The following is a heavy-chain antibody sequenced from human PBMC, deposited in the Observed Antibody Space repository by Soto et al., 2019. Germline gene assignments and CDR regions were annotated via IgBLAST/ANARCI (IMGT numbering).Heavy chain of an antibody. D-gene: IGHD3-22*01. CDR1: GYTFTGYY. J-gene: IGHJ4*02. V-gene: IGHV1-2*02. CDR3: ASRLYDSSGYPY. CDR2: INPNSGGT. Sequence: ASVKVSCKASGYTFTGYYMHWVRQATGQGLEWMGWINPNSGGTNYAQKFQGRVTMTRDTSISTAYMELSRLRSDDTAVYYCASRLYDSSGYPYWGQGTLVTVSS.